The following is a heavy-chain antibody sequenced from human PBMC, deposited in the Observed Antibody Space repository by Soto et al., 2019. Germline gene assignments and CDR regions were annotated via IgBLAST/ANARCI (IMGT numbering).Heavy chain of an antibody. CDR1: GFTFGDSY. CDR2: ISGGSSYT. CDR3: AKTSGADAGYYVDN. D-gene: IGHD3-10*01. V-gene: IGHV3-11*05. Sequence: QVQLVESGGGLVKPGGSLRLSWAASGFTFGDSYMSWIRQSPGKGLEWLSYISGGSSYTNYAKSVKGRFTISRDNSKRSLFLQVNRLRADDTAIYYCAKTSGADAGYYVDNWGQGTMVTVSS. J-gene: IGHJ4*02.